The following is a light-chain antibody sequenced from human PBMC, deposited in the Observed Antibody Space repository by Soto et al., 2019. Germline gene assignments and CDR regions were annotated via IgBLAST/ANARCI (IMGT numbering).Light chain of an antibody. Sequence: DIQLTQSPSFLSASVGDRVTITCRASQGISSYLAWYQQKPGKAPKLLIYAASTLQSGDPSRFIGSGSRTEFNLTISSLHPQDFSTYYCQQLNSYPANTVGQGIRLEIK. J-gene: IGKJ5*01. V-gene: IGKV1-9*01. CDR3: QQLNSYPANT. CDR1: QGISSY. CDR2: AAS.